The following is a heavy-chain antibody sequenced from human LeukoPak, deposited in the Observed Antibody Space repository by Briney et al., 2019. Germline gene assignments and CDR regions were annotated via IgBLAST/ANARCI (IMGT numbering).Heavy chain of an antibody. D-gene: IGHD3-22*01. Sequence: ASVTVSCKTSGHTFTSYDINWVRQVPGQGLEWVGGMDGNSGKTAYAQNFLGRVTITRNSSISTAYMELSSLRSEDTAVYYCARLYYYASSGYDALDIWGQGTMVAVSS. J-gene: IGHJ3*02. CDR2: MDGNSGKT. CDR3: ARLYYYASSGYDALDI. V-gene: IGHV1-8*01. CDR1: GHTFTSYD.